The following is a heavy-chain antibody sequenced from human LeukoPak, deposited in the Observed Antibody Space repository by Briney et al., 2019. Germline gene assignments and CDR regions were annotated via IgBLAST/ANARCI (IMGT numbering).Heavy chain of an antibody. J-gene: IGHJ6*03. CDR1: GYTFYYYG. D-gene: IGHD5-12*01. CDR3: AKDRYGDYEAPFHYYMDA. CDR2: VSAYNGNT. Sequence: ASVKVSCKASGYTFYYYGISWVRQAPGQGLEWMGWVSAYNGNTNYAQKLQGRVTITRDTSIDTAYMQLSRLRSDDTAVYYCAKDRYGDYEAPFHYYMDAWGRGTTVTVSS. V-gene: IGHV1-18*01.